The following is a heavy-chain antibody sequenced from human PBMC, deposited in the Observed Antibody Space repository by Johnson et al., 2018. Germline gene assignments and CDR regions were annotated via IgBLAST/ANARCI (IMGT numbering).Heavy chain of an antibody. Sequence: QVQLVQSGGGVVQPGTSLRLSCGVSGVTLSPSIMHWVRQAPGKGLEWVALISHNEIDKQYGDSAKDRFTISRDISKNTVYLQMNSLRVEDTAVYYCAREAYSSGRAGIFHIWGQGTMVTVSS. CDR1: GVTLSPSI. CDR3: AREAYSSGRAGIFHI. J-gene: IGHJ3*02. D-gene: IGHD6-19*01. V-gene: IGHV3-30*03. CDR2: ISHNEIDK.